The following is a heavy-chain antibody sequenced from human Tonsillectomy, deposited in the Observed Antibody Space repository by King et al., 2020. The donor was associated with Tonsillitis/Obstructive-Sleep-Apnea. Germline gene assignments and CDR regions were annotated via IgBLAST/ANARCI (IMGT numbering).Heavy chain of an antibody. CDR2: IGIAGDT. V-gene: IGHV3-13*04. CDR3: TLGYRYGSGLDY. Sequence: EVQLVESGGGLVQPGGSLRLSCAASGFTFRNYDMHWVRQPTGKGLEWVSGIGIAGDTYYPGSVKGRFTISRENAENSLFLEMNKLRPGDTAVYYCTLGYRYGSGLDYWGQGTLVTVSS. J-gene: IGHJ4*02. CDR1: GFTFRNYD. D-gene: IGHD5-18*01.